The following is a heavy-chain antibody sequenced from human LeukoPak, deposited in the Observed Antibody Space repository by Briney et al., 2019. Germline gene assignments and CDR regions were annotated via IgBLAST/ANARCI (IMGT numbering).Heavy chain of an antibody. CDR3: ARSLVLLWFGEFRLPFDY. Sequence: SETLSLTCAVYGGSFSGYYWSWIRQPPGKGLEWIGEINHSGSTNYNPSLKSRVTISVDTSKNQFSLKLSSVTAADTAVYYCARSLVLLWFGEFRLPFDYWGQGTPVTVSS. J-gene: IGHJ4*02. CDR2: INHSGST. V-gene: IGHV4-34*01. CDR1: GGSFSGYY. D-gene: IGHD3-10*01.